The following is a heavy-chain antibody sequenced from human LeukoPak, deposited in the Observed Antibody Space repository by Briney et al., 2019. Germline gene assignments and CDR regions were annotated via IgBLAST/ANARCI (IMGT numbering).Heavy chain of an antibody. CDR2: ISSSSSYI. V-gene: IGHV3-21*01. CDR3: AREGARDYVLEGMDV. CDR1: GFTFSSYS. Sequence: GGSLRLSCAASGFTFSSYSINWVRQAPGKGLEWVSSISSSSSYIYYADSVKGRFTISRDNAKNSLYLQMNSLRAEDTAVYCCAREGARDYVLEGMDVWGQGTTVTVSS. D-gene: IGHD2-21*01. J-gene: IGHJ6*02.